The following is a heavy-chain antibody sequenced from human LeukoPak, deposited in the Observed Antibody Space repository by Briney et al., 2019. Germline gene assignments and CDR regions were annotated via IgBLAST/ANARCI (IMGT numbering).Heavy chain of an antibody. CDR2: ISPYNGNT. Sequence: ASVKVSCKASGYTFTSYGIIWVRQAPGLGLEWMGWISPYNGNTNYAQKLQGRVTMTTDTSTSTAYMELRSLRSDDTAVYYCASCHCTNGVCYGECEYFQHWGQGTLVTVSS. CDR3: ASCHCTNGVCYGECEYFQH. D-gene: IGHD2-8*01. J-gene: IGHJ1*01. CDR1: GYTFTSYG. V-gene: IGHV1-18*01.